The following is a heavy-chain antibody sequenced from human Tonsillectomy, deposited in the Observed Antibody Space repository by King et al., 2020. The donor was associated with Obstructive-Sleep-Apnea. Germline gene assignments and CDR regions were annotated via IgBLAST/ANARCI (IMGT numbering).Heavy chain of an antibody. Sequence: QLVQSGGGVVQPGMSLRLSCAASGFTFSSYGMHWVRQAPGKGLEWVAVLWYDGSSKYYVDSVKGRFTISRDNSKNTLYLQMNSLGAEDTAVYYCAREMATITRRTYHYGMDVWGQGTTVTVFS. CDR3: AREMATITRRTYHYGMDV. J-gene: IGHJ6*02. CDR1: GFTFSSYG. V-gene: IGHV3-33*01. CDR2: LWYDGSSK. D-gene: IGHD5-24*01.